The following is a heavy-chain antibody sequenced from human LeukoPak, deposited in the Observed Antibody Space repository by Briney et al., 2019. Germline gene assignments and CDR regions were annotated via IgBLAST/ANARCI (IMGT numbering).Heavy chain of an antibody. Sequence: PSETLSLTCGVSGGSISNTNWWTLFRQPPGKGLEWIGEVNLQGSTNYNPSLKSRVAISVDKSENHISLKLTSVTAADTAVYYCAREGGPYRPLDYSGQGTLVTVAS. CDR3: AREGGPYRPLDY. CDR2: VNLQGST. J-gene: IGHJ4*02. CDR1: GGSISNTNW. V-gene: IGHV4-4*02.